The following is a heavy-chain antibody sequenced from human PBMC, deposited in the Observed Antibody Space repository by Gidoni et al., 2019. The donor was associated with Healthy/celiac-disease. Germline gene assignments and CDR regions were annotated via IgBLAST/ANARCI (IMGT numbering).Heavy chain of an antibody. Sequence: QVQLVQSGAEVKKPGASVKVTCMASGYTCTGYYMHWVRQAPGQGLEWMGWINPNSGGTNYAQKFQGRVTMTRDTSISTAYMELSRLISDDTAVYYCARVTYYDSSGPWDYWGQGTLVTVSS. CDR3: ARVTYYDSSGPWDY. CDR1: GYTCTGYY. CDR2: INPNSGGT. D-gene: IGHD3-22*01. V-gene: IGHV1-2*02. J-gene: IGHJ4*02.